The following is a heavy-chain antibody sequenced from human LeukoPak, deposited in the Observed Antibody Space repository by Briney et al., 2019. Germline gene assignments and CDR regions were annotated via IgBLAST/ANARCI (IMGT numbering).Heavy chain of an antibody. V-gene: IGHV4-34*01. CDR1: GGSFSGYY. J-gene: IGHJ4*02. Sequence: PSETLSLTCAVYGGSFSGYYWNWIRQPPGKGLEWIGEINHSGSTNYNPSLKSRVTISVDTSKNQFSLKLSSVTAADTAVYYCARVSSSLTKYYFDYWGQGTLVTVSS. CDR3: ARVSSSLTKYYFDY. CDR2: INHSGST. D-gene: IGHD6-13*01.